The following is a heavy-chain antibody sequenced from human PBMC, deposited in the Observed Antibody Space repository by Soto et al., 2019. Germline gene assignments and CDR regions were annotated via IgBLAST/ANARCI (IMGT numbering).Heavy chain of an antibody. J-gene: IGHJ3*01. D-gene: IGHD6-19*01. Sequence: EVQLLESGGGLVQPGGSQRLSCAASGFTXSSYAMSWVRQGPGKGLEWVTLISGSGGVTDYADSVKGRFTVSRDNSKNTMYLELNSLTAGDTAIYYCAKIHSGSSEDAFDVWGQGTVVTVSS. V-gene: IGHV3-23*01. CDR3: AKIHSGSSEDAFDV. CDR2: ISGSGGVT. CDR1: GFTXSSYA.